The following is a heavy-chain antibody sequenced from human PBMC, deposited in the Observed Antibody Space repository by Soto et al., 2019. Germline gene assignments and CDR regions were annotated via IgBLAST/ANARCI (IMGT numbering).Heavy chain of an antibody. CDR2: ISYDGSNK. D-gene: IGHD1-26*01. CDR3: AKARIIPTIYYYYGMDV. V-gene: IGHV3-30*18. J-gene: IGHJ6*02. Sequence: HRISKDQGKGLEWVAVISYDGSNKYYADSVKGRFTISRDNSKNTLYLQMNSLRAEDTAVYYCAKARIIPTIYYYYGMDVWGQGTTVTVSS.